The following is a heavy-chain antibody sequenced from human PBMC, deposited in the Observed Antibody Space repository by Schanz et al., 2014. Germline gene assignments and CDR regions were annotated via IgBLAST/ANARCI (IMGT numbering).Heavy chain of an antibody. CDR3: AIARYGLDV. J-gene: IGHJ6*02. CDR1: GYIFSSYA. V-gene: IGHV7-4-1*02. CDR2: INPTTGNP. Sequence: QLVQSGSEFRKPGASVKVSCKASGYIFSSYAIHWVRQAPGQGLEWMGWINPTTGNPGYAQGFTGRFVFSFDTSVSTAYLQISGVEAEDTAVYYSAIARYGLDVRGQGATVTVSS.